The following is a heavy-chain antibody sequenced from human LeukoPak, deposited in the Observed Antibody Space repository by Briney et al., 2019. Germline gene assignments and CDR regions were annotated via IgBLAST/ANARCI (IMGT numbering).Heavy chain of an antibody. CDR2: IYSGGST. CDR1: GFTVSSNY. V-gene: IGHV3-66*02. CDR3: AGEDYALFDYYYYYYMDV. J-gene: IGHJ6*03. D-gene: IGHD4-17*01. Sequence: QPGGSLRLSCAASGFTVSSNYMSWVRQAPGKGLEWVSVIYSGGSTYYADSVKGRFTISRDNSKNTLYLQMNSLRAEDTAVYYCAGEDYALFDYYYYYYMDVWGKGTTVTVSS.